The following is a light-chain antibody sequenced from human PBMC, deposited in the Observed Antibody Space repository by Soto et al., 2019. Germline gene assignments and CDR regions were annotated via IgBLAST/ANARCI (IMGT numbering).Light chain of an antibody. V-gene: IGLV2-14*01. CDR1: SSDVGGYNY. CDR2: AVT. CDR3: SSYTSSSLYV. Sequence: QSVLTQPASVSGSPGQSITISCTGTSSDVGGYNYVSWYQQHPGKAPKLMIYAVTDRPSGVSSRFSGSKSGNTASLTISGLQAEDEADYYCSSYTSSSLYVFGTGTKVTVL. J-gene: IGLJ1*01.